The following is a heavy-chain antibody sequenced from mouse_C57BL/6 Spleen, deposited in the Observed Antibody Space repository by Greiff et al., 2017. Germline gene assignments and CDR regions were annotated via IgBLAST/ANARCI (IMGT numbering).Heavy chain of an antibody. J-gene: IGHJ1*03. Sequence: EVQLQQSGPELVKPGASVKIPCKASGFTFTDYNMDWVKQSHGKSLEWIGDITPNTGGTIYNQKFKGKATLTVDKSSSTAYMELRSLTSEDTAVYYCARKNYYGSSLSFDVWGTGTTVTVSA. CDR3: ARKNYYGSSLSFDV. CDR1: GFTFTDYN. D-gene: IGHD1-1*01. CDR2: ITPNTGGT. V-gene: IGHV1-18*01.